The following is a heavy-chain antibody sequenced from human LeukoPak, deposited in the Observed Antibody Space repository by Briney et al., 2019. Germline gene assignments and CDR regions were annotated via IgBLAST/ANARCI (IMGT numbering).Heavy chain of an antibody. CDR2: INPNSGGT. V-gene: IGHV1-2*02. CDR3: ARVREDYGDYPLEGAFDI. CDR1: GYTFTGYY. D-gene: IGHD4-17*01. J-gene: IGHJ3*02. Sequence: ASVKVSCKASGYTFTGYYMHWERQAPGQGLEWMGWINPNSGGTNYAQKFQGRVTMTRDTSISTTYMELSRLRSDDTAVYYCARVREDYGDYPLEGAFDIWGQGTMVTVSS.